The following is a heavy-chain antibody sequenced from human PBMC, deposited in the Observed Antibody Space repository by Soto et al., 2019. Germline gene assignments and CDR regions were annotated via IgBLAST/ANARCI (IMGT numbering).Heavy chain of an antibody. J-gene: IGHJ5*02. Sequence: ETLSLTCSVSGGSINYNSYYWGWIRQPPGKGLEWVGGIFYTGTTYYSPSLKDRVTISVDTSKNSFSLNLTSVTAADTAVYFCARLVVVAPVANAWGQGTLVTVSS. D-gene: IGHD2-2*01. CDR1: GGSINYNSYY. V-gene: IGHV4-39*02. CDR3: ARLVVVAPVANA. CDR2: IFYTGTT.